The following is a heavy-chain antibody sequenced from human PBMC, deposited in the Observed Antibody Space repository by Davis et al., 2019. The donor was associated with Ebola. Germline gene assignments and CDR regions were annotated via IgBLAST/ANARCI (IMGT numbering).Heavy chain of an antibody. V-gene: IGHV3-64*02. CDR3: ARMVYIAGRSTPGGYFQH. CDR1: GFTFSSYA. CDR2: ISSNGGST. D-gene: IGHD2-8*01. J-gene: IGHJ1*01. Sequence: PSETLSLTCAASGFTFSSYAMHWVRQAPGKGLEYVSAISSNGGSTYYADSVKGRFTISRDNSKNTLYLQMGSLRAEDMAVYYCARMVYIAGRSTPGGYFQHWGQGTLVTVSS.